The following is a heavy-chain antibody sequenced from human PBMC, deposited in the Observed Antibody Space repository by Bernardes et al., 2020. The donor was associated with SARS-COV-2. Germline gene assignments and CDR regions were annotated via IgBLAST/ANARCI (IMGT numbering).Heavy chain of an antibody. CDR2: IHHSGRT. D-gene: IGHD3-10*01. Sequence: SEPLSLTCAVFGGSFKDYYWTWMRKPPGKGLDWIGEIHHSGRTNYNSSLKSRVTTSVDTSKNQVSLKLTYVTAADTAVYYCARADYYGSGNYRLDSWGQGTLVTVSS. CDR3: ARADYYGSGNYRLDS. CDR1: GGSFKDYY. J-gene: IGHJ5*01. V-gene: IGHV4-34*01.